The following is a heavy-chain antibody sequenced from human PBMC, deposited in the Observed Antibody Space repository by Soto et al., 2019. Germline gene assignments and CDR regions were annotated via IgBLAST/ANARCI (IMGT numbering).Heavy chain of an antibody. D-gene: IGHD3-16*01. CDR1: GFTVTTYA. Sequence: EVQLLESGGGLVQPGGSLRLSCAASGFTVTTYAMSWVRQAPGKGLEWVSAISGSGVEKDYADSAQGRFTISRDTSKNTLYLEMNSLRAEDMAIYNCAKSDRDDAKCYVLDYWGLGTLVTVYS. J-gene: IGHJ4*02. CDR3: AKSDRDDAKCYVLDY. V-gene: IGHV3-23*01. CDR2: ISGSGVEK.